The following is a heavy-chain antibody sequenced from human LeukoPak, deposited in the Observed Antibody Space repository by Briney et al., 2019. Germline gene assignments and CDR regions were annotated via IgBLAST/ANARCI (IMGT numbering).Heavy chain of an antibody. D-gene: IGHD1-26*01. CDR1: GASISHYY. Sequence: PSETLSLTCTVSGASISHYYWSWIRQTPEKGLEWMGHIHTSGGSSPYPSLKSRLTMSIETSRNQFSLKLTSATAADTAVYFCARLGSYHDFWGQGALVTVSS. CDR2: IHTSGGS. V-gene: IGHV4-4*09. CDR3: ARLGSYHDF. J-gene: IGHJ4*02.